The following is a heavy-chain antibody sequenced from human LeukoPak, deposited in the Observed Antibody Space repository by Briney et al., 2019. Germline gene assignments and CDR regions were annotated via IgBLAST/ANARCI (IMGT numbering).Heavy chain of an antibody. CDR1: GFTFSSYA. CDR2: ISYDGSNK. Sequence: GGSLRLSCAASGFTFSSYAMSWVRQAPGKGLEWVAVISYDGSNKYYADSVKGRFTISRDNSKNTLYLQMNSLRAEDTAVYYCARVPSNKEIGTSPFDYWGQGTLVTVSS. CDR3: ARVPSNKEIGTSPFDY. J-gene: IGHJ4*02. D-gene: IGHD2-2*01. V-gene: IGHV3-30-3*01.